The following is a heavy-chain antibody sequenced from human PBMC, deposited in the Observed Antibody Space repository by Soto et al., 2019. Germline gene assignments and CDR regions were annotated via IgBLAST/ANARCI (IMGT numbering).Heavy chain of an antibody. Sequence: EVQLVESGGGLVQPGGSLRLSCVASGFSVSATKYMNWLRQAPDKGLEWVSVIYSGGTYYYADSVKGRFTISRHDSKNTLYLQMDSLRPEDTAVYFCARANDLNAFDMCGQGTMVTVSS. CDR3: ARANDLNAFDM. J-gene: IGHJ3*02. CDR2: IYSGGTY. V-gene: IGHV3-53*04. CDR1: GFSVSATKY.